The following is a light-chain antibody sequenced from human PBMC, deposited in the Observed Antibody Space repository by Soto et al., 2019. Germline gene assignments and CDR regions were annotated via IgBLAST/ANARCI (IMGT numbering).Light chain of an antibody. CDR2: EGV. Sequence: QSVLTQPASVSGSPGQSITISCTGTSTDVGSYNLVSWYQQHPGKAPKFIIYEGVKQPSGVSNRFSGSKSGDTASLTISGLQAADEAYYYCCSYAGRNTVIFGGGTKVTVL. CDR1: STDVGSYNL. CDR3: CSYAGRNTVI. J-gene: IGLJ2*01. V-gene: IGLV2-23*01.